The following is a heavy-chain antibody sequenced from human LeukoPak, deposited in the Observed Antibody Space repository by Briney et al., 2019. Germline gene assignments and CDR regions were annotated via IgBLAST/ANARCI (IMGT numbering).Heavy chain of an antibody. V-gene: IGHV6-1*01. J-gene: IGHJ4*02. Sequence: TSQTLSLTCAISGESVSSNSAAWNWIRQSPSRGLEWLGRRYYRSKWWYNDYAVSVKSRITINPDTSKNQFSLQLNSVTPEDTAVYYCARDVGSGWSNYFDYWGQGTLVTVSS. D-gene: IGHD6-19*01. CDR1: GESVSSNSAA. CDR3: ARDVGSGWSNYFDY. CDR2: RYYRSKWWYN.